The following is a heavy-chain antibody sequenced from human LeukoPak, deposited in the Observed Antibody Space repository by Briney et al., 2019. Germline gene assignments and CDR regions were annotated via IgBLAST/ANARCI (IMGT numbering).Heavy chain of an antibody. CDR3: ARPRYYYGSGSYDY. CDR1: GFTFSSYE. D-gene: IGHD3-10*01. Sequence: GSLRLSCAASGFTFSSYEMNWVRQPPGKGLEWIGEINHSGSTNCNPSLKSRVTISVDTSKNQFSLKLSSVTAADTAVYYCARPRYYYGSGSYDYWGQGTLVTVSS. V-gene: IGHV4-34*01. J-gene: IGHJ4*02. CDR2: INHSGST.